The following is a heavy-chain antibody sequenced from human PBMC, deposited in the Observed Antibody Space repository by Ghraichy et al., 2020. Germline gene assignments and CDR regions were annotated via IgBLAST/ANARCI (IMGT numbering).Heavy chain of an antibody. CDR2: MNQDGGRR. Sequence: GESLNISCAASGFTFSTYWMSWVRQAPGKGLEWVANMNQDGGRRYYVDSVKGRFTISRDNAKNSVFLQMNSLRAEDTAVYYCARDEGWDGDYEHFQHWGQGTLVTVSS. V-gene: IGHV3-7*01. CDR1: GFTFSTYW. J-gene: IGHJ1*01. CDR3: ARDEGWDGDYEHFQH. D-gene: IGHD4-17*01.